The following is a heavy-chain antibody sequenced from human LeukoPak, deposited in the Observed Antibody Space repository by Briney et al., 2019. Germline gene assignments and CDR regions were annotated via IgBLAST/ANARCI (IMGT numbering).Heavy chain of an antibody. CDR2: IYYSGST. V-gene: IGHV4-39*07. D-gene: IGHD2-2*01. J-gene: IGHJ4*02. Sequence: PSETLSLTCTVSGGSISSSSYYWGWIRQPPGQGLEWIGSIYYSGSTYYNPYLKSRVTISVDTSKNQFSLKLSSVTAADTAVYCCARDGSYCSSTSCYVDYWGQGTLVTVSS. CDR1: GGSISSSSYY. CDR3: ARDGSYCSSTSCYVDY.